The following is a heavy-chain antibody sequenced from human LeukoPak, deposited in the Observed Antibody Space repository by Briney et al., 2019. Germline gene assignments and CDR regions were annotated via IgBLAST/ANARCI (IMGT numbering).Heavy chain of an antibody. CDR2: INHSGST. CDR1: GGSFSGYY. J-gene: IGHJ5*02. D-gene: IGHD1-26*01. V-gene: IGHV4-34*01. Sequence: SSETLSLTCAVYGGSFSGYYWSWIRQPPGKGLEWIGEINHSGSTNYNPSLKSRVTMSVDTSKNQFSLKLSSVTAADTAVYYCARETTGSYNWFDPWGQGTLVTVSS. CDR3: ARETTGSYNWFDP.